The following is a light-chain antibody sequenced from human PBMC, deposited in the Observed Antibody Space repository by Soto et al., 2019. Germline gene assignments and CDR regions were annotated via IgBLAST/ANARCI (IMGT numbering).Light chain of an antibody. V-gene: IGKV3D-15*01. Sequence: IVLTPSPGTLSLSPCDGAALSCRASQSISGTHLAWYQQKPGQAPRRLLYGASTRATGIPDRFSCNGSETEFSLTISGLQSDDYAVYYCQQYNKWPPWTFGQGTKVDIK. CDR1: QSISGTH. CDR3: QQYNKWPPWT. J-gene: IGKJ1*01. CDR2: GAS.